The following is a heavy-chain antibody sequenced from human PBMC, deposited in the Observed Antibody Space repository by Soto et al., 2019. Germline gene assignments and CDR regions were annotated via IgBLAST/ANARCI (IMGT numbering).Heavy chain of an antibody. CDR1: GGFINDDTYY. CDR2: IYYSGTS. J-gene: IGHJ5*02. D-gene: IGHD2-2*01. Sequence: PSETLSLTCTVSGGFINDDTYYWGWIRQPPGKGLEWIGSIYYSGTSSYNPSLKSRVTMSVDTSKKQLSLRLRSVTAADTAVYYCARLHCDSPNCVPLDPWGQGTLVTVS. CDR3: ARLHCDSPNCVPLDP. V-gene: IGHV4-39*01.